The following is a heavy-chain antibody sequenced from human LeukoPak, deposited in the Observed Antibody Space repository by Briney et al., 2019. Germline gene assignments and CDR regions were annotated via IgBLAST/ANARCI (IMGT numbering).Heavy chain of an antibody. D-gene: IGHD1-14*01. J-gene: IGHJ3*01. CDR1: GYTFTSYG. V-gene: IGHV1-18*01. Sequence: ASVKVSCKASGYTFTSYGISWVRQAPGQGLGWMGWISAYNGNTNYAQKLQGRVTMTRDNSINTAYMELSSLRSDDTAVYFCAREMTKTPLIDPLDFWGQGTTVTVSS. CDR3: AREMTKTPLIDPLDF. CDR2: ISAYNGNT.